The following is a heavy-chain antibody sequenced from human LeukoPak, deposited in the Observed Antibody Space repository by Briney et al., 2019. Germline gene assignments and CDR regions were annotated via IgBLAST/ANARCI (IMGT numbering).Heavy chain of an antibody. CDR1: GFTFSSYW. V-gene: IGHV3-7*01. D-gene: IGHD1-26*01. Sequence: GGSLRLSCAASGFTFSSYWMSWVRQAPGKGPEWVANIKQDGSEKYYVDSVKGRFTISRDNAKNSLYLQMNSLRAEDTAVYYCARDVVGATGYYFDYWGQGTLVTVSS. CDR3: ARDVVGATGYYFDY. CDR2: IKQDGSEK. J-gene: IGHJ4*02.